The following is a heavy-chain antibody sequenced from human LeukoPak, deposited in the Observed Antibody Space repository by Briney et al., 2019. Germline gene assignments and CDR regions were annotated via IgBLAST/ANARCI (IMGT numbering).Heavy chain of an antibody. CDR3: ATGSTQVVPAAMRNWFDP. V-gene: IGHV1-24*01. CDR2: FDPEDGET. Sequence: GASVKVSCKVSGYTLTELSMHWVRQAPGKGLEWMGGFDPEDGETIYAQKFQGRVTMTEDTSTDTAYMGLSSLRSEDTAVYYCATGSTQVVPAAMRNWFDPWGQGTLVTVSS. D-gene: IGHD2-2*01. CDR1: GYTLTELS. J-gene: IGHJ5*02.